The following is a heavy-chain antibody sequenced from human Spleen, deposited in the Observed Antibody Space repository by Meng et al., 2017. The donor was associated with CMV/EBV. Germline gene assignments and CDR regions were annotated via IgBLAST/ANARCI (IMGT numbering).Heavy chain of an antibody. Sequence: SETLSLTCTVSGGSVSSGNYYWTWIRQPPGKGLEWLGYIYYNGRTNYNPSLKSRVTMSVDASKNQFSLKLSSVTAADTAVYYCARVWSSGGTDYWGQGTLVTVSS. V-gene: IGHV4-61*01. D-gene: IGHD6-19*01. CDR3: ARVWSSGGTDY. J-gene: IGHJ4*02. CDR1: GGSVSSGNYY. CDR2: IYYNGRT.